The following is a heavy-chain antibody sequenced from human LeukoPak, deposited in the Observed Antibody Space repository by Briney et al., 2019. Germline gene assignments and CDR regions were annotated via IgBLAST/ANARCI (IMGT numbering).Heavy chain of an antibody. D-gene: IGHD3-10*01. CDR2: INWNGGST. V-gene: IGHV3-20*04. Sequence: GGSLRLSCAASGFTFDDYGMSWVRQAPGKGLEWVSGINWNGGSTGYADSVKGRFTISRDNAKNSLYLQRNSLRAEDTALYYCARGPPYYYGSGSSLRGAFDIWGQGTMVTVSS. CDR3: ARGPPYYYGSGSSLRGAFDI. J-gene: IGHJ3*02. CDR1: GFTFDDYG.